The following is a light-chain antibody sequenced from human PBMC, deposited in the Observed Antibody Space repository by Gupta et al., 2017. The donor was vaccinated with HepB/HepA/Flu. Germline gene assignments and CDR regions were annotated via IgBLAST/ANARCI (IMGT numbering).Light chain of an antibody. J-gene: IGKJ1*01. V-gene: IGKV4-1*01. CDR1: QSVLYSSDNQNY. CDR3: QQYYSSLT. CDR2: WAS. Sequence: IVITQSPDSLAVSLGARATINCKSSQSVLYSSDNQNYLAWFQQKPGQPPKLLIYWASAREAGVPDRFSGSGAGTDSTLTISSLQAEEVAVYYCQQYYSSLTFGQGTKVEIK.